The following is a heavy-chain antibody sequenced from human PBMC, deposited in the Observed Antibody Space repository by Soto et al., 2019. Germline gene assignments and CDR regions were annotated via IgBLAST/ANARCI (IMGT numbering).Heavy chain of an antibody. V-gene: IGHV3-30*18. Sequence: GVSRRLSWAAAGLTFGSCGMHWVRQAPGKGLEWVAVISYDGSNKYYADSVKGRLTSSRDNSKNTLYQQKNRLRAEDTAVYYEAKASKTLHAGVDYGGRRTRVTASS. CDR3: AKASKTLHAGVDY. CDR1: GLTFGSCG. CDR2: ISYDGSNK. J-gene: IGHJ4*02. D-gene: IGHD3-3*01.